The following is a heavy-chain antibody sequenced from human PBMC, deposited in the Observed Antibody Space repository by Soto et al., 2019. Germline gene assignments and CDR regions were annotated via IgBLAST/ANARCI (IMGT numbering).Heavy chain of an antibody. D-gene: IGHD4-17*01. CDR1: GYTFTGYY. CDR2: INPNSGGT. J-gene: IGHJ3*02. V-gene: IGHV1-2*02. CDR3: ARNYGDAFDI. Sequence: ASVKVSCKASGYTFTGYYMHWVRQAPGQGLEWMGWINPNSGGTNYAQEFRGRVTLTRDTSISTAYMELSRLRSDDTALYYCARNYGDAFDIWGQGTMVTVSS.